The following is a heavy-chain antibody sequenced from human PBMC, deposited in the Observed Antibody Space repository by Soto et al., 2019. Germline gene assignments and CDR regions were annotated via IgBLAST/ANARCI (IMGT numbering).Heavy chain of an antibody. CDR3: SFFQAEDGIRDTVPVSAFLLNRSSDL. Sequence: LEWVSGISGSGGGDSTYYADSVKGRFTIYRDNSKNTLYLQMNRLRAEDTAVYYCSFFQAEDGIRDTVPVSAFLLNRSSDL. D-gene: IGHD2-15*01. J-gene: IGHJ2*01. V-gene: IGHV3-23*01. CDR2: ISGSGGGDST.